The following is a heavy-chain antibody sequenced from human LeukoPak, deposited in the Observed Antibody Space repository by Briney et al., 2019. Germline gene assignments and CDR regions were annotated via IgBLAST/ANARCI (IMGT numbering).Heavy chain of an antibody. J-gene: IGHJ4*02. V-gene: IGHV4-39*07. D-gene: IGHD2-8*02. CDR3: APRWGN. CDR2: IYYIGST. CDR1: GGSISSSTYY. Sequence: PSETLSLTCTVSGGSISSSTYYWGWVRQPPGKGLEWIGNIYYIGSTYYNPSLKSRVTVSVDTSKNQFSLKLSSVTAADTAVYYCAPRWGNWGQGTLVTVSS.